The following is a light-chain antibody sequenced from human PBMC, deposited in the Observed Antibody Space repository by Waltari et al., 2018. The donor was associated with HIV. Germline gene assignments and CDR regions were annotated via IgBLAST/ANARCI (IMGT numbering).Light chain of an antibody. CDR2: ERD. CDR1: SSNIGSHF. V-gene: IGLV1-47*01. CDR3: AAWDNYLNAWV. Sequence: QSVLTQPPSTSATPGQRVTILCSGASSNIGSHFVSWYQHLPGATPKLLIYERDRRPSGVPDRFSGSESGTSAALAISGLRSEDEADYYCAAWDNYLNAWVFGGGTRVTVL. J-gene: IGLJ3*02.